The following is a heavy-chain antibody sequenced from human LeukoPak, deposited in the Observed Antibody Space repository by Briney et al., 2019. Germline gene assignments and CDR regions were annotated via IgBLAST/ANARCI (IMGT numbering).Heavy chain of an antibody. CDR2: IYHSGSP. V-gene: IGHV4-4*02. CDR1: GGSISSNNW. Sequence: SGTLFLTCAVSGGSISSNNWWGWVRQPPGKGLEWIGEIYHSGSPNYNPSLKSRVTISVDKSRNHFSLNLSSVTAADTAVYYCARVNINNWHSCDYWGQGTLVTVSS. CDR3: ARVNINNWHSCDY. J-gene: IGHJ4*02. D-gene: IGHD1-1*01.